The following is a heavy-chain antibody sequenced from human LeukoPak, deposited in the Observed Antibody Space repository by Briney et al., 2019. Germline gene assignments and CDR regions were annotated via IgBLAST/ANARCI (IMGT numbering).Heavy chain of an antibody. CDR2: ISSSGSTI. J-gene: IGHJ4*02. D-gene: IGHD5/OR15-5a*01. CDR1: GFTFSSYE. Sequence: PGGSLRLSCAASGFTFSSYEMNWVRQAPGKWLEWVSYISSSGSTIYYADSVKGRFTISRDNAKNSLYLQMNSLRAEDTAVYYCASTPYYFDYWGQGTLVTVSS. CDR3: ASTPYYFDY. V-gene: IGHV3-48*03.